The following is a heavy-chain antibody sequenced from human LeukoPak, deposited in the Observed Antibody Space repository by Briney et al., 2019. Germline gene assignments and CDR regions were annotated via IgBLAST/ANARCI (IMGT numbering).Heavy chain of an antibody. CDR3: AKMGSSTAFDY. V-gene: IGHV3-30*18. CDR2: ISYDGSNK. CDR1: GFTFSSYG. J-gene: IGHJ4*02. Sequence: GGSLRLSCAASGFTFSSYGMHWVRQAPGKGLEWVAVISYDGSNKYYADFVKGRFTISRDNSKNTLYLLMNSLRAEDTAVYYCAKMGSSTAFDYWGQGTLVTVSS. D-gene: IGHD6-6*01.